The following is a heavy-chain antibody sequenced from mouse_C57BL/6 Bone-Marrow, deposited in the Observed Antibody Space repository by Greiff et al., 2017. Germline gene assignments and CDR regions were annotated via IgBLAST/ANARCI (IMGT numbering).Heavy chain of an antibody. V-gene: IGHV5-6*01. CDR1: GFTFSSYG. D-gene: IGHD1-1*01. CDR2: ISSGGSYT. J-gene: IGHJ3*01. Sequence: EVKLMESGGDLVKPGGSLKLSCAASGFTFSSYGMSWVRQTPDKRLEWVATISSGGSYTYYPDSVKGRFTISRDNAKNTLYLQMSSLKSEDTAMYDCATLRGAYWGQGTLVTVSA. CDR3: ATLRGAY.